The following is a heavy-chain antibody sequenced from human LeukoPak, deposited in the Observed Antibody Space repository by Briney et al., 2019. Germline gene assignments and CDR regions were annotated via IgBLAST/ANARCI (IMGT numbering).Heavy chain of an antibody. D-gene: IGHD5-18*01. CDR2: MQSTGNS. CDR1: GDSISTYR. CDR3: ARDKRHSYGRYFDP. Sequence: SETLSLTCTVSGDSISTYRWSWIRKPPGKGLEWIGYMQSTGNSNYNPSLKNRVNIFVDMSKNHFVLNLRSVTAADTAVYYCARDKRHSYGRYFDPWGQGMLVTVSS. J-gene: IGHJ4*02. V-gene: IGHV4-59*01.